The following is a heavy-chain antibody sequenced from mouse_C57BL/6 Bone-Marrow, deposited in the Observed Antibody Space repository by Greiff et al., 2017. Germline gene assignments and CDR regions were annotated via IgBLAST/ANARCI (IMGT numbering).Heavy chain of an antibody. CDR3: ASEKWWYFDD. V-gene: IGHV14-3*01. CDR2: IVPAYVIT. CDR1: GSHFTDTY. Sequence: VHVKQSVPELVRPGASVNLSCTASGSHFTDTYMHWVKQSPEKGLEWIGWIVPAYVITKYTPTFKGKATLTADPSSTTAYLQLSSLTSDDTAIYYCASEKWWYFDDWGTGTTVTVSS. J-gene: IGHJ1*03.